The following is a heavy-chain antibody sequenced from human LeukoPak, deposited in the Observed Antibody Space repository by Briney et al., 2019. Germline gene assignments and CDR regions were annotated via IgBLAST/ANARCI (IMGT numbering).Heavy chain of an antibody. J-gene: IGHJ6*03. V-gene: IGHV1-18*04. CDR2: ISAYNGNT. D-gene: IGHD6-13*01. CDR3: ARNLAGYFYMDV. Sequence: ASVKVSCKASGYTFTGYYMHWVRQAPGQGLEWMGWISAYNGNTNYAQKLQGRVTMTADTSTSTAYMELRSLRSDDTAVYYCARNLAGYFYMDVWGKGTTVTVSS. CDR1: GYTFTGYY.